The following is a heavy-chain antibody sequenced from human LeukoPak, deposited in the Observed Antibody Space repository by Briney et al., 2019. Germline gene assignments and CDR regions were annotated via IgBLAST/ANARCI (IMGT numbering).Heavy chain of an antibody. D-gene: IGHD5-12*01. CDR1: GFTLSDYW. J-gene: IGHJ4*02. Sequence: GGSLRLSCAASGFTLSDYWMHWVRQAPGKGLVWVSRINSDGSRIIYADSVKGRFTISRDNAKNTVYLQMNSLRADDTVVYFCARAPQIGFSGFDKNYWGQGTLVTVSS. V-gene: IGHV3-74*01. CDR2: INSDGSRI. CDR3: ARAPQIGFSGFDKNY.